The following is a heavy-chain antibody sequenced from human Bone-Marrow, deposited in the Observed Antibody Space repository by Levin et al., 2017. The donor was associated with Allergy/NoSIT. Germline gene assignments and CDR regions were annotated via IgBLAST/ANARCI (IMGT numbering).Heavy chain of an antibody. Sequence: VASVKVSCKASGYTFISYDINWVRQATGQGLEWLGWMNPNSGNTGYAQKFQGRVTMTRETSISTAYMELSSLSSEDTAVYYCARNLPLTGDFDFWGQGTLVTVSS. CDR1: GYTFISYD. CDR2: MNPNSGNT. D-gene: IGHD7-27*01. V-gene: IGHV1-8*01. J-gene: IGHJ4*02. CDR3: ARNLPLTGDFDF.